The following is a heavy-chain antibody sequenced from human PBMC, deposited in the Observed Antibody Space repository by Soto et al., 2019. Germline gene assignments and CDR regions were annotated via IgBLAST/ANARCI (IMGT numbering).Heavy chain of an antibody. D-gene: IGHD3-22*01. V-gene: IGHV3-48*01. CDR2: ISSGSTPI. Sequence: VQLVESGGGLVQPGGSLRLSCAASGFTFSAHSMDWVRQAPGKGLEWVSYISSGSTPIYYADSVRGRFTISRDNAKNSLYLQMNSLRAEDTAVYYCASWNYDTSGYYKGALDYWGQGTLVTFSS. CDR3: ASWNYDTSGYYKGALDY. CDR1: GFTFSAHS. J-gene: IGHJ4*02.